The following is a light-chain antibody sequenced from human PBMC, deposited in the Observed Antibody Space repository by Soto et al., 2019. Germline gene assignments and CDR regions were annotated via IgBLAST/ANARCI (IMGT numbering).Light chain of an antibody. CDR1: QGVRSW. Sequence: DIQMTQSPSSLSASVGDTVTITCRASQGVRSWLAWYQQKPGKAPKTLIAAAASLQSGVPSRFRCSGSGTDFPRTIRSLQPEDFAIYYWQQYHGYTLTFGGGTTGNIK. V-gene: IGKV1D-16*01. CDR3: QQYHGYTLT. CDR2: AAA. J-gene: IGKJ4*01.